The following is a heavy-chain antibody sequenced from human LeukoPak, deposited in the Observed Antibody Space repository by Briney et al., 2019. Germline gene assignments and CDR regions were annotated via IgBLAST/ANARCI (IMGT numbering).Heavy chain of an antibody. V-gene: IGHV4-59*01. Sequence: KPSETLSLTCTVSGGSISSYYWSWIRQPPGKGLEWIGYIYYSGSTNYNPSLKSRVTISVDTSKNQFSLKQSSVTAADTAVYYCASYSYYYDSSGYFDYWGQGTLVTVSS. J-gene: IGHJ4*02. CDR2: IYYSGST. CDR3: ASYSYYYDSSGYFDY. CDR1: GGSISSYY. D-gene: IGHD3-22*01.